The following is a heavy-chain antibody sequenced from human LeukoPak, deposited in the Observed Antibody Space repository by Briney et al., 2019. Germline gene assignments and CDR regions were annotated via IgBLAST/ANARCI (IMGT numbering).Heavy chain of an antibody. CDR3: AKDLAGSGSYSFDY. D-gene: IGHD1-26*01. CDR1: GFTFSDYY. J-gene: IGHJ4*02. V-gene: IGHV3-23*01. Sequence: GGSLRLSCAASGFTFSDYYMSWIRQAPGKGLEWVSYISGSGGSTYYADSVKGRFTISRDNSKNTLYLQMNSLRAEDTAVYYCAKDLAGSGSYSFDYWGQGTLVTVSS. CDR2: ISGSGGST.